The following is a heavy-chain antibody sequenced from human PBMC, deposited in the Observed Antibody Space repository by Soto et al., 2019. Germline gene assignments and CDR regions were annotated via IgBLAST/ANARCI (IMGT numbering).Heavy chain of an antibody. V-gene: IGHV1-3*01. Sequence: QVQLVQSGAEVKKPGASVKVSCKASGYTFTSYAMHWVRQAPGQRLEWMGWINAGNGNTKYSQKVQGRVTITRDTSASTASMELSSLRSEDTAVYYCASDYGDLGYWGQGTLVTVSS. D-gene: IGHD4-17*01. J-gene: IGHJ4*02. CDR3: ASDYGDLGY. CDR1: GYTFTSYA. CDR2: INAGNGNT.